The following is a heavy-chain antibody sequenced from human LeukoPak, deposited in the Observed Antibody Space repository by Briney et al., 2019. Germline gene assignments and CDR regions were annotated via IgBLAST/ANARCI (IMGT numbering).Heavy chain of an antibody. J-gene: IGHJ5*02. D-gene: IGHD5-12*01. CDR2: IYYSGST. CDR1: GGSISSSSYY. V-gene: IGHV4-39*01. Sequence: SETLSLTCTVSGGSISSSSYYWGWIRQPPGKGLEWIGSIYYSGSTYYNPSLKSRVTISVDTSKNQFSLKLSSVTAADTAVYYCARGEATAASPQPDNWFDPWGQGTLVTVSS. CDR3: ARGEATAASPQPDNWFDP.